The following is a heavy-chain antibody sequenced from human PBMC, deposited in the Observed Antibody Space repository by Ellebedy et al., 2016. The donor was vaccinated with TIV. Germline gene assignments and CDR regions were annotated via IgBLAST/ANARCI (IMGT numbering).Heavy chain of an antibody. CDR2: IYTSGST. CDR3: ARGIAARPGGSYYYYMDV. Sequence: SETLSLXXPVSGGSISSYYWSWIRQPAGKGLEWIGRIYTSGSTNYNPSLKSRVTMSVDTSKNQFSLKLNSVTAADTAVYYCARGIAARPGGSYYYYMDVWGKGTTVTVSS. D-gene: IGHD6-6*01. J-gene: IGHJ6*03. V-gene: IGHV4-4*07. CDR1: GGSISSYY.